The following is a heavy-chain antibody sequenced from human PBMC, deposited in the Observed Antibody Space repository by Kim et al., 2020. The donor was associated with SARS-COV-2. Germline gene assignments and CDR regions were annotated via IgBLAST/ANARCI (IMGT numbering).Heavy chain of an antibody. CDR3: ARRGLGFSGFFDR. CDR1: GGTFSYYA. V-gene: IGHV1-69*06. D-gene: IGHD3-10*01. CDR2: IMPSFDTP. J-gene: IGHJ2*01. Sequence: SVKVSCKTSGGTFSYYAFSWVRQAPGQGLEWVGGIMPSFDTPTYAQKFQDRVTITADRSTNTAYMDLRSLKAEDTAIYYFARRGLGFSGFFDRWVPGTLVTVS.